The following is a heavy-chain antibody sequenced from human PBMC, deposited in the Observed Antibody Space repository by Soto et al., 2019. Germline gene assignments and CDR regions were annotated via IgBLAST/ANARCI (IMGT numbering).Heavy chain of an antibody. CDR1: GVSISSGNW. CDR2: IFHDGTA. J-gene: IGHJ4*02. CDR3: ARLVYDTRLNYMYFDF. Sequence: SETLSLTCAXSGVSISSGNWWTWVRQSPQRGLEYIGEIFHDGTANYYPSFERRVAISVDTSKNQFSLKLTSVTAADTAIYFCARLVYDTRLNYMYFDFWGQGTLVTVSS. D-gene: IGHD3-10*01. V-gene: IGHV4-4*02.